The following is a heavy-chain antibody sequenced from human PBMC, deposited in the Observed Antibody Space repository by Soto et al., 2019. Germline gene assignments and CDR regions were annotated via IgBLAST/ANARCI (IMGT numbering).Heavy chain of an antibody. V-gene: IGHV3-72*01. CDR3: TRDNPRAPGTLDY. Sequence: EMQLVESGGGLVRPGGSLRLSCAASGFSFSDHYMDWVRQAPGKGLEWVGRIRNKANRYTTEYAASVKGRFTISRDDSNNSLYLQMNSLVTDDTAVYFCTRDNPRAPGTLDYWGQGTLVSVSS. D-gene: IGHD6-13*01. CDR2: IRNKANRYTT. CDR1: GFSFSDHY. J-gene: IGHJ4*02.